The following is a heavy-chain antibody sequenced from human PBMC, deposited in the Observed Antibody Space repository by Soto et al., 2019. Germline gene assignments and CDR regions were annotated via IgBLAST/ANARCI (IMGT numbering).Heavy chain of an antibody. CDR2: INHSGST. D-gene: IGHD6-19*01. CDR1: GGSFSGYY. J-gene: IGHJ4*02. V-gene: IGHV4-34*01. Sequence: LPETLSLTCAVYGGSFSGYYWSWIRQPPGKGLEWIGEINHSGSTNYNPSLKSRVTISVDTSKNQFSLKLSSVTAADTAVYYCARGRKGGNSYSSGWSFDYWGQGTLVTVSS. CDR3: ARGRKGGNSYSSGWSFDY.